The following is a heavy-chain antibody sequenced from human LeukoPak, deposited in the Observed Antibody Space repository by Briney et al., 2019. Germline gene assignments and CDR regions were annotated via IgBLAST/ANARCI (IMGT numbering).Heavy chain of an antibody. CDR3: ARDSGGNDY. CDR2: VKEDGSEG. Sequence: PGGSLRLSCAASGFTFSRYLMTWVRQAPGKGLECVATVKEDGSEGYYVDSVKGRFTISRDNTKNSVFLQMNNLRAEDTAMYYCARDSGGNDYWGQGILVTVSS. V-gene: IGHV3-7*01. J-gene: IGHJ4*02. CDR1: GFTFSRYL. D-gene: IGHD3-16*01.